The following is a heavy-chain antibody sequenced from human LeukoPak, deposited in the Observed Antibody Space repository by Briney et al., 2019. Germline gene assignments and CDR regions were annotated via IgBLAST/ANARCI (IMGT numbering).Heavy chain of an antibody. V-gene: IGHV1-69*13. CDR1: GGTFNSYA. CDR2: ITAIFRTT. Sequence: GASVKVSCKPSGGTFNSYAISWVRQAPGQGLEWMGGITAIFRTTNYAQKFQGRVTITADESMRTVYMELSSLRSEDTAVYYCARHSGYHSTMYLDYWGQGTLVTVSS. J-gene: IGHJ4*02. CDR3: ARHSGYHSTMYLDY. D-gene: IGHD3-22*01.